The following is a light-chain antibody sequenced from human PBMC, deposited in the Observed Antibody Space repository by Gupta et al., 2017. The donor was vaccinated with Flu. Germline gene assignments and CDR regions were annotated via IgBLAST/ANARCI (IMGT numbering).Light chain of an antibody. CDR2: EVN. V-gene: IGLV2-8*01. Sequence: QSALTQPPSASGSPGQSVTISCTGTSSDIGHYNFVSWYQQHPGKATKLIIYEVNKRPSGVPDRFSCSKSGNKDSLKAYGLQAEDEADYYGNSSAGTNTPYGFGTGTKVT. J-gene: IGLJ1*01. CDR1: SSDIGHYNF. CDR3: NSSAGTNTPYG.